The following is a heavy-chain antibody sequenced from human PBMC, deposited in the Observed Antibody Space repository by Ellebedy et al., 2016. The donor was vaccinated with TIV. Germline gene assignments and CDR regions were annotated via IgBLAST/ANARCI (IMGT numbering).Heavy chain of an antibody. CDR3: ARIGTIFGVAHYYYYMDV. CDR1: GFTFSDYY. J-gene: IGHJ6*03. Sequence: GGSLRLSXAASGFTFSDYYMSWIRQAPGKGLEWVSYISSSGSTIYYADSVKGRFTISRDNAKNSLYLQMNSLRAEDTAVYYCARIGTIFGVAHYYYYMDVWGKGTTVTVSS. V-gene: IGHV3-11*01. CDR2: ISSSGSTI. D-gene: IGHD3-3*01.